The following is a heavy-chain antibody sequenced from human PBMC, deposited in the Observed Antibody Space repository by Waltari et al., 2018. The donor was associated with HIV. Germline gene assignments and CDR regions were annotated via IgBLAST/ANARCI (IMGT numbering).Heavy chain of an antibody. J-gene: IGHJ6*02. CDR3: ARGGLAISPAGTRLYTGMDV. Sequence: QVHLVESGGGVVQTGGSLKLSCAAPGLHFSNYLLHWVRQAPGKGLKWVTFIYYDGNNKNYADSVKGRFTISRDNSKKTLYLQMNSLRHEDTAVYYCARGGLAISPAGTRLYTGMDVWGQGTTVTVSS. CDR1: GLHFSNYL. D-gene: IGHD6-13*01. V-gene: IGHV3-30*02. CDR2: IYYDGNNK.